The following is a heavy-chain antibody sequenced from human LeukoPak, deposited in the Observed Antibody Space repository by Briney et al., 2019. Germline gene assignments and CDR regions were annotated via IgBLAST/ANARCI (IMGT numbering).Heavy chain of an antibody. CDR2: IIPILGIA. V-gene: IGHV1-69*02. CDR3: ARGFRGYDSSGYYPSPSRFWYFDL. CDR1: GGTFRNYT. J-gene: IGHJ2*01. Sequence: SVKVSCKASGGTFRNYTISWGRQAPGQGREWMGRIIPILGIAKYAQKFQGRVTITAEKSTGTPYMELSSLRSEDTAVYYCARGFRGYDSSGYYPSPSRFWYFDLWGRGTLVTVSS. D-gene: IGHD3-22*01.